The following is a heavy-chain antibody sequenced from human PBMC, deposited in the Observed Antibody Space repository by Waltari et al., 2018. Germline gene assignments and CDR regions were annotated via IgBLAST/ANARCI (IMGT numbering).Heavy chain of an antibody. V-gene: IGHV4-59*11. J-gene: IGHJ3*01. CDR2: IYYSGST. CDR3: ARDSHFRVGAIQNAFDF. D-gene: IGHD1-26*01. Sequence: QVQLQESGPGLVKPSETLSLTCTVSGGSISSHYWSWIRQPPGKGLEWIGYIYYSGSTNYNPSLKSRVTISVDTSKNQFSLKLSSVTAADTAVYYCARDSHFRVGAIQNAFDFWGQGTMVTVSS. CDR1: GGSISSHY.